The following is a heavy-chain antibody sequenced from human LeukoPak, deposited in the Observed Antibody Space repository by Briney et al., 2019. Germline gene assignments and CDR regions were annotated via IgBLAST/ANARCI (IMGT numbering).Heavy chain of an antibody. CDR3: ARGPNSNWSGLDF. J-gene: IGHJ4*02. Sequence: GGSLRLSCTAPGFSFSGHWMHWAGQLPGKGLVWVSRISPTGSTTSYADSVKGRFTVSRDNAKNTLYLQVNNLRAEDTAVYYCARGPNSNWSGLDFWGQGTLLTVSS. CDR2: ISPTGSTT. D-gene: IGHD6-6*01. V-gene: IGHV3-74*01. CDR1: GFSFSGHW.